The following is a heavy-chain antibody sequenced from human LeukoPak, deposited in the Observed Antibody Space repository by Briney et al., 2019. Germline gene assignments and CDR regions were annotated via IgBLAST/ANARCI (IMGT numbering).Heavy chain of an antibody. V-gene: IGHV4-39*01. J-gene: IGHJ4*02. Sequence: SETLSLTCTVSGGSISSSSYSWGWIRQPPGRGLEWIGSIYYSGSTYYNPSLKSRVTISVDTSKNQFSLKLSSVTAADTAVYYCASSGGGPHWYFDYWGQGTLVTVSS. CDR1: GGSISSSSYS. CDR3: ASSGGGPHWYFDY. D-gene: IGHD3-16*01. CDR2: IYYSGST.